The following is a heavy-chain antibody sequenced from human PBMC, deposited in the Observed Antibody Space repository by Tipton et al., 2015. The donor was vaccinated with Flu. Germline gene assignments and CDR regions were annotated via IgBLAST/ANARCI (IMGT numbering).Heavy chain of an antibody. J-gene: IGHJ4*02. Sequence: SLRLSCAASGFPFSNYWMSWVRQAPGKGLEWVANIKQDGSEKNYVDSVRGRFTISRDNAKNSLYLQMNSLRVADTAVYYYASQSIPVAGRDYWGQGTLVTVSS. CDR2: IKQDGSEK. D-gene: IGHD6-19*01. CDR1: GFPFSNYW. CDR3: ASQSIPVAGRDY. V-gene: IGHV3-7*01.